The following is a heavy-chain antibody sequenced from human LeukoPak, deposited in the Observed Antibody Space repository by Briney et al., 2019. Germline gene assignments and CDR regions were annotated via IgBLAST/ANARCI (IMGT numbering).Heavy chain of an antibody. Sequence: GGSRRLSCAAAGLIFTSDWMSWVRHAPGNGREWVANIKQEGSEKYYMDSVKGRFTISRDKAKNSLYLQMNSLRAEDTAVYYCARDGIAVAGTAWGYWGEGNLVTVSS. D-gene: IGHD6-19*01. J-gene: IGHJ4*02. V-gene: IGHV3-7*01. CDR1: GLIFTSDW. CDR2: IKQEGSEK. CDR3: ARDGIAVAGTAWGY.